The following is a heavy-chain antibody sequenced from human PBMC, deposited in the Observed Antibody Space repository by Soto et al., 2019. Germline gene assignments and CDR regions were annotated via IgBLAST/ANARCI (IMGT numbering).Heavy chain of an antibody. CDR2: IYHTGNA. Sequence: PSETLSLTCSVSGDSISNSRFYWAWIRQPPGEGLEWIGSIYHTGNAYYNPSLKSRVTISVDTSKNQFSLKLTSVTAADAALYYCARDKITGLFDYWGQGTLVTVSS. V-gene: IGHV4-39*02. CDR1: GDSISNSRFY. D-gene: IGHD2-8*02. J-gene: IGHJ4*02. CDR3: ARDKITGLFDY.